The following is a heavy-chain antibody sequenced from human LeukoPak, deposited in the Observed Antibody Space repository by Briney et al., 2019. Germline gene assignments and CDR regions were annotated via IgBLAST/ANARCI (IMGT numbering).Heavy chain of an antibody. CDR2: ISSSSSYI. D-gene: IGHD1-26*01. J-gene: IGHJ4*02. V-gene: IGHV3-21*01. Sequence: GGSLRLSCAASGFTFSSYSMNWVRQAPGKGLEWVSSISSSSSYIYYADSVKGRFTISRDSAKNSLYLQMNSLRAEDTAVYYCARDLLVGAHFDYWGQGTLVTVSS. CDR1: GFTFSSYS. CDR3: ARDLLVGAHFDY.